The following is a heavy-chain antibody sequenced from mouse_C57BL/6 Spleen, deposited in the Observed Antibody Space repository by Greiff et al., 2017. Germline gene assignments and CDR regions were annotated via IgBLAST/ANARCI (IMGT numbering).Heavy chain of an antibody. CDR2: IDPSDSYT. J-gene: IGHJ1*03. CDR1: GYTFTSYW. Sequence: QVQLQQPGAELVRPGTSVKLSCKASGYTFTSYWMHWVKQRPGQGLEWIGVIDPSDSYTNYNQKFKGKATLTVDTSSSPAYMQLSSLTSEDSAVYYCARWGYGSSYYFDVWGTGTTVTVSS. CDR3: ARWGYGSSYYFDV. D-gene: IGHD1-1*01. V-gene: IGHV1-59*01.